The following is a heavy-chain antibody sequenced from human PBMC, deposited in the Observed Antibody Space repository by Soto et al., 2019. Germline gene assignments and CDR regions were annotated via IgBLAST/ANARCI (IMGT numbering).Heavy chain of an antibody. Sequence: EVPLVESGGGLVQPGWSLRLSCAASGFTVSTKYMSWVRQAPGKGLEWVSVIYSGGSTFYADSVRGSFTISRDNSKNTVHLQMNSLRAEDTAVYYCARDPWAADYWGQGTLVRVSS. CDR1: GFTVSTKY. CDR2: IYSGGST. V-gene: IGHV3-66*01. J-gene: IGHJ4*02. D-gene: IGHD3-16*01. CDR3: ARDPWAADY.